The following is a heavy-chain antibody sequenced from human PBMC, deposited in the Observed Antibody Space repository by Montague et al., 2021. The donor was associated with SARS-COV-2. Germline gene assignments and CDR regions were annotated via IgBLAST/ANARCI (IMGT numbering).Heavy chain of an antibody. Sequence: SLRLSCAASGFTFSSYGLNWVRQAPGKGLEWVSYISSSVSTIYYADSXXGRFTISRDNAKNSLYLQMNSLRAEDTAVYYCARDPYSSGWFGAFDIWGQGTMVTVSS. J-gene: IGHJ3*02. CDR2: ISSSVSTI. CDR3: ARDPYSSGWFGAFDI. CDR1: GFTFSSYG. V-gene: IGHV3-48*03. D-gene: IGHD6-19*01.